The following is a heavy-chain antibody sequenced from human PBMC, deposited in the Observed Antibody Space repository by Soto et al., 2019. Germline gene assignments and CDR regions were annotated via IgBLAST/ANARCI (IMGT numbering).Heavy chain of an antibody. CDR2: IKTISGGGTT. V-gene: IGHV3-15*07. D-gene: IGHD2-21*02. CDR1: GFSFNNAW. J-gene: IGHJ4*02. CDR3: LTDVVVVTEVYPHY. Sequence: EGQLVESGGGLVKPGGSLRLSCVGSGFSFNNAWMNWVRQAPGRGLEWVGRIKTISGGGTTEYAAAVKGRFTILRDDSINTLYLQMSSLKIEDTSVYYCLTDVVVVTEVYPHYWGQGTLVTVSS.